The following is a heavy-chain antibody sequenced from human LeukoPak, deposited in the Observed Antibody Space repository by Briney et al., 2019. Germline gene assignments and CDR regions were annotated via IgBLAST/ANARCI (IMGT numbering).Heavy chain of an antibody. D-gene: IGHD6-13*01. CDR1: EYTFSVYH. V-gene: IGHV1-2*02. J-gene: IGHJ4*02. CDR2: INPNSGDT. CDR3: SLIPRGSWAFAF. Sequence: ASVRVSCKVSEYTFSVYHIHWVRLAPGQGLEWMAWINPNSGDTDYAQKFQGRVTMTRDTSISTVYMEVSSLRFDDTAVYYYSLIPRGSWAFAFWGQGTLVTVSS.